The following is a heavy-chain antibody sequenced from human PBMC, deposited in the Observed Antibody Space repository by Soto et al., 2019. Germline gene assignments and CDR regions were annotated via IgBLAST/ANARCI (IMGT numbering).Heavy chain of an antibody. V-gene: IGHV1-69*12. CDR2: IIPIFGTA. CDR3: ARGGDLKGELGWFYP. J-gene: IGHJ5*02. CDR1: GGTFSSYA. D-gene: IGHD1-26*01. Sequence: QVQLVQSGAEVKKPGSSVKVSCKASGGTFSSYAISCVRQAPGQGLEWMGGIIPIFGTANYAQKFQGRVTITADESTSTADMERSSLRSEDTAVYYCARGGDLKGELGWFYPWGQGTLVTVSS.